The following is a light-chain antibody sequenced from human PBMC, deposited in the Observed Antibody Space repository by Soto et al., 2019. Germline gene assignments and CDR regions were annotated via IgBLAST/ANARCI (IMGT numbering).Light chain of an antibody. J-gene: IGLJ2*01. CDR2: KDS. V-gene: IGLV3-27*01. Sequence: SYELTQPTSVSVSPGQTARITCSGDVLAKKYARWFQQKPGQAPVLVIYKDSERPSGIPERFSGSSSGTTVTLTISGAQVEDEADYYCYSAADNANLVVFGGGTKLTVL. CDR3: YSAADNANLVV. CDR1: VLAKKY.